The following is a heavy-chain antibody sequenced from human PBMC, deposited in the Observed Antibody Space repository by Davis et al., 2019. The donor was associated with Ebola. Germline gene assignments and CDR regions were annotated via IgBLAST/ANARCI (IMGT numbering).Heavy chain of an antibody. CDR3: AVVPAAIGNWFDP. V-gene: IGHV3-21*01. D-gene: IGHD2-2*01. CDR2: ISSSSSYI. Sequence: GESLKISCAASGFTFSSYSMNWVRQAPGKGLEWVSSISSSSSYIYYADSVKGRFTISRDNAKNSLYLQMNSLRAEDTAVYNCAVVPAAIGNWFDPWGQGTLVTVSS. J-gene: IGHJ5*02. CDR1: GFTFSSYS.